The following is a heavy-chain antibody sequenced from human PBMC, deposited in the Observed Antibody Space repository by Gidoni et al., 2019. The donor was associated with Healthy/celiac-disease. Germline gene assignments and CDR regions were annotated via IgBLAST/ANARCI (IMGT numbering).Heavy chain of an antibody. CDR1: GFTFSGSA. V-gene: IGHV3-73*01. D-gene: IGHD6-13*01. CDR2: IRSKANSYAT. J-gene: IGHJ6*02. CDR3: TRQYSSPYGMDV. Sequence: EVQLVESGGGLVQPGGSLKLSCAASGFTFSGSAMHWVRQASGKGLEWVGRIRSKANSYATAYAASVKGRFTISRDDSKNTAYLQMNSLKTEDTAVYYCTRQYSSPYGMDVWGQGTTVTVTS.